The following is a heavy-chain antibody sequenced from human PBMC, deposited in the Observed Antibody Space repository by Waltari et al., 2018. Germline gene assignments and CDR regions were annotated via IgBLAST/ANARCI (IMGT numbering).Heavy chain of an antibody. CDR2: ISSSSSYI. D-gene: IGHD6-19*01. Sequence: EVQLVESGGGLVKPGGSLRLPCAASGFTFSSYSMNWVRQAPGKGLEWVSSISSSSSYIYYADSVKGRFTIARDNAKNSLYLQMNSLRAEDTAVYYCARSVAGSHYYYYGMDVWGQGTTVTVSS. V-gene: IGHV3-21*01. CDR1: GFTFSSYS. J-gene: IGHJ6*02. CDR3: ARSVAGSHYYYYGMDV.